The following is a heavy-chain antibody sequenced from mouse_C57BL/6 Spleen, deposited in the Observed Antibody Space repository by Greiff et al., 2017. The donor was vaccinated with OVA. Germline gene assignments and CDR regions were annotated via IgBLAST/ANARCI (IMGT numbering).Heavy chain of an antibody. V-gene: IGHV1-81*01. Sequence: QVQLQQSGAELARPGASVKLSCKASGYTFTSYGISWVKQRTGQGLEWIGEIYPRSGNTYYNEKFKGKATLTADKSSSTAYMELRSLTSEDSAVYFCARSVYDGYYGAYWGQGTLVTVSA. CDR2: IYPRSGNT. CDR3: ARSVYDGYYGAY. J-gene: IGHJ3*01. CDR1: GYTFTSYG. D-gene: IGHD2-3*01.